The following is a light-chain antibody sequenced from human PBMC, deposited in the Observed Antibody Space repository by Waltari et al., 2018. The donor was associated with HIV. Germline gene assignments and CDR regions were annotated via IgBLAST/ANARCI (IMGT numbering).Light chain of an antibody. CDR2: DAS. J-gene: IGKJ1*01. V-gene: IGKV3-15*01. Sequence: EIVMTQSPATLSVSPGERATLSCRASQSVRSNLAWYQQKPGQAPRLLIYDASTRATGIPARVSGSGSGTEFSLTISSLQSEDFALYYCQQYNNWWTFGQGTKVEIK. CDR3: QQYNNWWT. CDR1: QSVRSN.